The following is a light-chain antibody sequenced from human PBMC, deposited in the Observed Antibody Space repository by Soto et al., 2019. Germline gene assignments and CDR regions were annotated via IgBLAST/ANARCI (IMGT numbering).Light chain of an antibody. CDR3: SSYTGSSINTVV. Sequence: QSALTQPASVSVSPGQSITISCTGTSSDVGKYNYVSWYQQHPAKAPKLMIFEVSNRPSGVSNRFSGSKSGNTASLTISGLQAEDEAEYYCSSYTGSSINTVVFGGGTKLTVL. CDR1: SSDVGKYNY. CDR2: EVS. J-gene: IGLJ2*01. V-gene: IGLV2-14*01.